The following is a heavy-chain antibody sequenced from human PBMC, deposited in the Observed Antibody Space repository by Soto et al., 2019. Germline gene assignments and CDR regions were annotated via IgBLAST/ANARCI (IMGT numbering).Heavy chain of an antibody. V-gene: IGHV1-18*01. CDR3: ARDSFRYGSGSYWGIYYYYGMDV. J-gene: IGHJ6*02. D-gene: IGHD3-10*01. CDR1: GYTFTSYG. Sequence: ASVKVSCKASGYTFTSYGISWVRQAPGQGLEWMGWISAYNGNTNYAQKLQGRVTMTTDTSTSTAYTELRSLRSDDTAVYYCARDSFRYGSGSYWGIYYYYGMDVWGQGTTVTVSS. CDR2: ISAYNGNT.